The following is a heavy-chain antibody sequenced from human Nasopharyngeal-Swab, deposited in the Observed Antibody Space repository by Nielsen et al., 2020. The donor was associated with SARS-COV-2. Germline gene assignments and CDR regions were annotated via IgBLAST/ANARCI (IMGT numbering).Heavy chain of an antibody. V-gene: IGHV4-34*01. D-gene: IGHD6-13*01. CDR1: GGSFSGYY. CDR2: INHSGST. Sequence: LETLSLTCAVSGGSFSGYYWSWIRQPPGKGLEWIGEINHSGSTNYNPSLKSRVTISVDTSKNQFPLKLSSVTAADTAVYYCARVKGIAAANYYYGMDVWGQGTTVTVSS. J-gene: IGHJ6*02. CDR3: ARVKGIAAANYYYGMDV.